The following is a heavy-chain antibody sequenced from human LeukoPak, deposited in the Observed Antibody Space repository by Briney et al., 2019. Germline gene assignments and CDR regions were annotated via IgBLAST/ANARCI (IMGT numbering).Heavy chain of an antibody. Sequence: SETLSLTCTASGGSISSSSYYWGWIRQPPGKGLEWIGSIYYSGSTYYNPSLKSRVTISVDTSKNQFSLKLSSVTAADTAVYYCARDYGDLQGVFDYWGQGTLVTVSS. V-gene: IGHV4-39*02. CDR2: IYYSGST. CDR1: GGSISSSSYY. CDR3: ARDYGDLQGVFDY. J-gene: IGHJ4*02. D-gene: IGHD4-17*01.